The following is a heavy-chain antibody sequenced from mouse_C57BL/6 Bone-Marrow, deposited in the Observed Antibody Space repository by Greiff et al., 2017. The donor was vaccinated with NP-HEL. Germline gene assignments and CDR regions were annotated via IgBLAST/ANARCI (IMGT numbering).Heavy chain of an antibody. CDR2: IYPGSGST. CDR3: ARVGYSAWLAY. CDR1: GYTFTSYW. J-gene: IGHJ3*01. V-gene: IGHV1-55*01. D-gene: IGHD2-3*01. Sequence: QVQLQQSGAELVKPGASVKMSCKASGYTFTSYWITWVKQRPGQGLEWIGDIYPGSGSTNYNEKFKSKATLTVDTSSSTAYMQLSSLTSEDSAVYYCARVGYSAWLAYWGQGTLVTVSA.